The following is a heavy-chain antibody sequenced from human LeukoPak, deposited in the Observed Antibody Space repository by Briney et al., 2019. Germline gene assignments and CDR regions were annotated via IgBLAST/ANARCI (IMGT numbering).Heavy chain of an antibody. CDR3: AKVHSSWYGDYFDY. Sequence: KPSETLSLTCTVSGGSISSGGYYWSWIRQHPGKGLEWIGYIYYSGSTYYNPSLKSRVTISVDTSKNQFSLKLSSVTAADTAVYYCAKVHSSWYGDYFDYWGQGTLVTVSS. CDR1: GGSISSGGYY. V-gene: IGHV4-31*03. J-gene: IGHJ4*02. CDR2: IYYSGST. D-gene: IGHD6-13*01.